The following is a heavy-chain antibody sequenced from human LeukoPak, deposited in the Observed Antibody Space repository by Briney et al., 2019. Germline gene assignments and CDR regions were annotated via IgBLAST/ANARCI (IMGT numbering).Heavy chain of an antibody. CDR3: ARARRFLEWLPVNWVDP. J-gene: IGHJ5*02. CDR2: MNPNSGNT. Sequence: ASVKVSCKASGYTFTSYDINWVRQATGQGLEWMGWMNPNSGNTGYAQKFQGRVTMTRNTSISTAYMELSSLRSEDTAVYYCARARRFLEWLPVNWVDPWGQGTLVTVSS. D-gene: IGHD3-3*01. V-gene: IGHV1-8*01. CDR1: GYTFTSYD.